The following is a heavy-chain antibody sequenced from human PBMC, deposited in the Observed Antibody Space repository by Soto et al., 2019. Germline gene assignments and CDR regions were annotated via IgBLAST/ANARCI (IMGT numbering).Heavy chain of an antibody. CDR3: ARSPGGWLYYGDY. J-gene: IGHJ4*02. D-gene: IGHD6-19*01. V-gene: IGHV1-3*05. CDR2: INAGNGNT. CDR1: GYTFTSYA. Sequence: QVQLVQSGAEEKKPGASVKVSCKASGYTFTSYAMHWVRQAPGQRLEWMGWINAGNGNTKYSQKFQGRVTITRDTXASTAYMELSSLRSEDTAVYYCARSPGGWLYYGDYWGQGTLVTVSS.